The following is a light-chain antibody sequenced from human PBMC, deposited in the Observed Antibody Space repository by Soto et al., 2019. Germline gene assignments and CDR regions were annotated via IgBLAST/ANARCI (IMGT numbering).Light chain of an antibody. J-gene: IGKJ1*01. CDR3: MQALQTPWT. V-gene: IGKV2-28*01. CDR1: QSLLHSNGYNY. CDR2: LGS. Sequence: DIVMTQSPLSLPVTPGEPASISCRSSQSLLHSNGYNYLDWYLQKPGQSPQLLIYLGSNRASGVPERFRGSGSGTDFTLKISRVEAEDVGVYYCMQALQTPWTFGQGTKVKSN.